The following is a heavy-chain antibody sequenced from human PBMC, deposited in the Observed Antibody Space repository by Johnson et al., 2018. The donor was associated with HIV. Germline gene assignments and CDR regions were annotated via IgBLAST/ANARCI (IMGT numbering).Heavy chain of an antibody. CDR3: ANLNDYGDYWGPDAFDI. V-gene: IGHV3-30*04. D-gene: IGHD4-17*01. CDR2: ISYDGSNK. CDR1: GFTFSSYA. J-gene: IGHJ3*02. Sequence: QMLLVESGGGLVQPGRSLRLSCAASGFTFSSYAMHWVRQAPGKGLEWVAVISYDGSNKYYADSVKGRFTISRDNSKNTLYLQMNSLRAEDTAVYYCANLNDYGDYWGPDAFDIWGQGTMVSVSS.